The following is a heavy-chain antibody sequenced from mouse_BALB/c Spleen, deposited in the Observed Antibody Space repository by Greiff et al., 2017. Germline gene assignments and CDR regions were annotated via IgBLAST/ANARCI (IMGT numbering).Heavy chain of an antibody. J-gene: IGHJ2*01. CDR2: ISSGSSTI. CDR1: GFTFSSFG. V-gene: IGHV5-17*02. CDR3: ARDYDGYYLDY. Sequence: EVMLVESGGGLVQPGGSRKLSCAASGFTFSSFGMHWVRQAPEKGLEWVAYISSGSSTIYYADTVKGRFTISRDNPKNTLFLQMTSLRSEDTAMYYCARDYDGYYLDYWGQGTTLTVSS. D-gene: IGHD2-3*01.